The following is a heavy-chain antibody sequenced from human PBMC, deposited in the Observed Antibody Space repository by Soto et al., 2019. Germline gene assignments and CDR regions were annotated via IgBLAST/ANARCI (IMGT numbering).Heavy chain of an antibody. Sequence: QVQLVQSGAEVKKPGASVKVSCKASGYTFTSYGISWVRQAPGQGLEWMGWISAYNGNTNYAQKLQGRGTMTTDTSTRTAYMELRSLRSHDTAVYYCARDLGDDSSAPWGQGTMVTVSS. J-gene: IGHJ3*01. CDR3: ARDLGDDSSAP. CDR1: GYTFTSYG. CDR2: ISAYNGNT. D-gene: IGHD3-22*01. V-gene: IGHV1-18*01.